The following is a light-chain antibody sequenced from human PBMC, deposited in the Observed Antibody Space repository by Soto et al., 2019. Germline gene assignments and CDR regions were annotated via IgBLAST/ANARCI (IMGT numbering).Light chain of an antibody. Sequence: DIHVTQSPSFLSASVGDRVTITCRASQGTTSYLAWYQQKPGKAPKLLIYAASTLQSGVPSRFSGSGSGTDFTLTISSLQPEDSATYYCQQVDTYPWTFGLGTKVEIK. CDR3: QQVDTYPWT. V-gene: IGKV1-9*01. CDR2: AAS. J-gene: IGKJ1*01. CDR1: QGTTSY.